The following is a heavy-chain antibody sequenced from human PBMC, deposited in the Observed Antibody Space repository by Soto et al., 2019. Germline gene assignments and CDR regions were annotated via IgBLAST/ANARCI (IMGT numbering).Heavy chain of an antibody. CDR3: TRDDVHFNGDRYYGVPMDV. J-gene: IGHJ6*04. CDR2: IQSGGTP. D-gene: IGHD2-8*01. V-gene: IGHV3-66*01. Sequence: EVQLVESGGDLVQPGGSLRLSCAASGFSVSSKYMSWVRQAPGKGLEWVSLIQSGGTPYYAGSVKGRFTISRDYSENTLFLQMNSLRVEDTAVYYCTRDDVHFNGDRYYGVPMDVWGEGTTVTVSA. CDR1: GFSVSSKY.